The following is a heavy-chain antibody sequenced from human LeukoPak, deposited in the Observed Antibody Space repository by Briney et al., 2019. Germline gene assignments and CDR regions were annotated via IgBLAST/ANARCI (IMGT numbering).Heavy chain of an antibody. CDR3: AKEGNNVDTAMVINY. D-gene: IGHD5-18*01. CDR1: GFTFSSYA. Sequence: AGGSLRLSCAASGFTFSSYAMSWVRQAPGKGLEWVSAISGSGGSTYYADSVKGRFTISRDNSKNTLYLQMNSLRAEDTAVYYCAKEGNNVDTAMVINYWGQGTLVTVSS. J-gene: IGHJ4*02. V-gene: IGHV3-23*01. CDR2: ISGSGGST.